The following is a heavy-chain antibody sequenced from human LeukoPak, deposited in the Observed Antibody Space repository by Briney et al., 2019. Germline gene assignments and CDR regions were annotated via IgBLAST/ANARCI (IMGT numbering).Heavy chain of an antibody. D-gene: IGHD3-3*01. CDR2: IYYSGST. CDR1: GGSISSGDYY. CDR3: ARHDYYDLRFDY. Sequence: PSQTLSLTCTVSGGSISSGDYYWSWIRQPPGKGLEWIGYIYYSGSTYYNPSLKSRVTISVDTSKNQFSLKLSSVTAADTAVYYCARHDYYDLRFDYWGQGTLVTVSS. J-gene: IGHJ4*02. V-gene: IGHV4-30-4*08.